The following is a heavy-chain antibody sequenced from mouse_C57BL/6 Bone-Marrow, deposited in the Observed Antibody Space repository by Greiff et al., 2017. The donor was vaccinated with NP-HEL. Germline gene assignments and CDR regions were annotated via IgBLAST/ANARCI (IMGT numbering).Heavy chain of an antibody. J-gene: IGHJ2*01. CDR2: IRNKANGDTT. V-gene: IGHV7-3*01. D-gene: IGHD1-1*01. Sequence: EVKLMESGGGLVQPGGSLSLSCAASGFTFTDYYMSWVRQPPGKALEWLGFIRNKANGDTTEYSASVKGRFTISRDNSQSILYLQMNALRAEDSATYYCARSSPQYYYRFFDYWGQGTTLTVSS. CDR3: ARSSPQYYYRFFDY. CDR1: GFTFTDYY.